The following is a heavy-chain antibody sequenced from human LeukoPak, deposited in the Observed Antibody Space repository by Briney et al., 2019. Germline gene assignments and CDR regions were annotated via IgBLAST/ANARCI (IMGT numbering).Heavy chain of an antibody. CDR2: INPNSGGT. D-gene: IGHD2-2*02. CDR3: ASSGTDIVVVPAAIEGLDY. V-gene: IGHV1-2*06. J-gene: IGHJ4*02. CDR1: GYTFTGYY. Sequence: GASVKVSCKASGYTFTGYYMHWVRQAPGQGLEWMGRINPNSGGTNYAQKFQGRVTMTRDTSISTACMELSRLRSDDTAVYYCASSGTDIVVVPAAIEGLDYWGQGTLVTVSS.